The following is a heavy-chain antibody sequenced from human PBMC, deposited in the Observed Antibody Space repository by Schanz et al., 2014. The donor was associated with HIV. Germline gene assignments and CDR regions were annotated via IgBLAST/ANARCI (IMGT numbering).Heavy chain of an antibody. CDR3: ARGDYGNYRGIVGFDM. D-gene: IGHD4-17*01. V-gene: IGHV3-72*01. J-gene: IGHJ6*02. CDR1: AFMFSDHY. Sequence: QLVESGGGLVQPGGSLRLSCAASAFMFSDHYMDWVRQPPGKGLEWVGRIRTKAAGYSTVYAASVRGRFTVSRDDSKNLLYLQMNSLETEDMAVYYCARGDYGNYRGIVGFDMWGQGTTVTVSS. CDR2: IRTKAAGYST.